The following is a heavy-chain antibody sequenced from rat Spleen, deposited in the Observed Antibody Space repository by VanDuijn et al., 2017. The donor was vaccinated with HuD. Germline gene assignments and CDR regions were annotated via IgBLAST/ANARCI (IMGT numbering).Heavy chain of an antibody. V-gene: IGHV5-29*01. J-gene: IGHJ2*01. D-gene: IGHD1-10*01. CDR3: ARRDGNYRD. CDR2: ISYDGSDT. Sequence: EVQLVESDGGLVQPGRSLKLSCAASGFTFSDYYMAWVRQAPTKGLEWVATISYDGSDTHYRDSVKGRFTISRENAKSTLYLQMDSLRSEDTATYYCARRDGNYRDWGQGVMVTVSS. CDR1: GFTFSDYY.